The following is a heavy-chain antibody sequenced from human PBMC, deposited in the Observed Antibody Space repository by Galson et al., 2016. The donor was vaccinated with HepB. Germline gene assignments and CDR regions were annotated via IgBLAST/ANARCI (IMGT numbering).Heavy chain of an antibody. V-gene: IGHV1-69*01. CDR2: IIAIFGTA. J-gene: IGHJ5*02. D-gene: IGHD3-16*01. CDR1: SYG. Sequence: SYGITWVRQAPGRGLEWMGGIIAIFGTANYAQKFQGRVTITADESTSTVYMELSSLRSEDTAVYYCARASGYHYVSWFDPWGQGTLVTVSS. CDR3: ARASGYHYVSWFDP.